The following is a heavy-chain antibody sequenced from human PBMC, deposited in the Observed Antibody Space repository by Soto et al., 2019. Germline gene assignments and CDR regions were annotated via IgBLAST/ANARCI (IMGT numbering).Heavy chain of an antibody. D-gene: IGHD3-16*01. J-gene: IGHJ4*02. CDR3: VEVIEPGGAHY. CDR1: GFTSNDHG. CDR2: IIWNTGNT. Sequence: VQLVESGGGLVQPGKSLRLSCAASGFTSNDHGMHWVRQAPGKGLEWVAGIIWNTGNTGYADSVKGRFTISRDNANNALCLQMNSLRPDDTALYYCVEVIEPGGAHYWGQGTLVSVSS. V-gene: IGHV3-9*02.